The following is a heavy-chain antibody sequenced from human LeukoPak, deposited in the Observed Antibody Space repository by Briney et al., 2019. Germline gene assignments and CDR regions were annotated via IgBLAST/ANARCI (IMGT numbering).Heavy chain of an antibody. CDR1: GFTFSSYW. V-gene: IGHV3-74*01. CDR3: AKINGPILTGKLDC. Sequence: GGSLRLSCAASGFTFSSYWMHWVRQAPGKGLVWVSRINSDGSRTTYADSLKGRFTISRDNSKNTVYLHMNSLRAEDTAVYYCAKINGPILTGKLDCWGQGTLVTVSS. J-gene: IGHJ4*02. D-gene: IGHD3-9*01. CDR2: INSDGSRT.